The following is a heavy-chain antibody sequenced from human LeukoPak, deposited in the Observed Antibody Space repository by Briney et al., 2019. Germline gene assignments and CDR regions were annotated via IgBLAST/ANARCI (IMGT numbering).Heavy chain of an antibody. J-gene: IGHJ3*02. Sequence: GASVKVSCKASGGTFSSYAISWVRQAPGQGLEWMGGIIPIFGTANYAQKFQGRVTITADKSTSTAYMELSSLRSEDTAVYYCAIGHSGSYYGSPAFDIWGQGTMVTVSS. D-gene: IGHD1-26*01. CDR3: AIGHSGSYYGSPAFDI. CDR2: IIPIFGTA. V-gene: IGHV1-69*06. CDR1: GGTFSSYA.